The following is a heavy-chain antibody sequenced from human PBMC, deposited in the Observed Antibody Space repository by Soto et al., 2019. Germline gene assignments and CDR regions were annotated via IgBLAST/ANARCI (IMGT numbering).Heavy chain of an antibody. J-gene: IGHJ4*02. CDR1: GGSISSYY. D-gene: IGHD5-12*01. V-gene: IGHV4-59*01. CDR2: IYYSGST. Sequence: SATLSLTCTVSGGSISSYYWSWIRQPPGKGLEWIGYIYYSGSTNYNPSLKSRVTISVDTSKNQFSLKLSSVTAADTAVYYCALSGYDLGSFDYWGQGTLVTVSS. CDR3: ALSGYDLGSFDY.